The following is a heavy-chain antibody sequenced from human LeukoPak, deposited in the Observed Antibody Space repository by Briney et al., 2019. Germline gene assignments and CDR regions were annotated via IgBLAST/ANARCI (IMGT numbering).Heavy chain of an antibody. J-gene: IGHJ6*02. Sequence: GGSLRLPCTASGFTFGDYAMTWVRQAPGKGLEWVGFIRSKAYGGTTEFAASVKGRFIISRDDSKSIAYLQMNNLKTEDTAVYYCTAYDPSDYYGMDVWGQGTTVTVS. D-gene: IGHD5-12*01. CDR1: GFTFGDYA. CDR2: IRSKAYGGTT. CDR3: TAYDPSDYYGMDV. V-gene: IGHV3-49*04.